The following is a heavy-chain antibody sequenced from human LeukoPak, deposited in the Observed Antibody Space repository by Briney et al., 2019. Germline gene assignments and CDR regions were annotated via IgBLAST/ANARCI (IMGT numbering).Heavy chain of an antibody. CDR2: ISNSGSPI. CDR3: ARGLALGLTVTPKAFDY. V-gene: IGHV3-48*01. CDR1: GFTFDSYS. D-gene: IGHD4-11*01. Sequence: GGSLRLSCVVSGFTFDSYSMSWVRQAPGKGLEWIPYISNSGSPIYYADSVKGRFTISRDKDRSSLYLQMNSLAADDTAVYYCARGLALGLTVTPKAFDYWGQGTLVTVSS. J-gene: IGHJ4*02.